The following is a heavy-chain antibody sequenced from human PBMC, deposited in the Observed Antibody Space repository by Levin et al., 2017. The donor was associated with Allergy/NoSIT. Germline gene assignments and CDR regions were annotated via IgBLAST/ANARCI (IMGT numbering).Heavy chain of an antibody. CDR3: ARDIMLGALLTPLDY. Sequence: ASVKVSCKASGYTFTGYYMHWVRQAPGQGLEWMGRINPNSGGTNYAQKFQGRVTMTRDTSISTAYMELSRLRSDDTAVYYCARDIMLGALLTPLDYWGQGTLVTVSS. D-gene: IGHD1-26*01. J-gene: IGHJ4*02. CDR2: INPNSGGT. V-gene: IGHV1-2*06. CDR1: GYTFTGYY.